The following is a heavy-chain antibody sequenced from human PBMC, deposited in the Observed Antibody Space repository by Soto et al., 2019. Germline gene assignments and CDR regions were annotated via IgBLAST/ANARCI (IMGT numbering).Heavy chain of an antibody. CDR3: ARGRYGDY. V-gene: IGHV1-18*01. Sequence: QVHLVQAGAEVKKPGASVKVSCKASGYTFTSYGITWVRQAPGQGLEWMGWLSAHNGNTDYAQKLQGRVIVTRDTSTGTAYMELRSLRSDDTAVYYCARGRYGDYWGQGALVTVSS. CDR1: GYTFTSYG. J-gene: IGHJ4*02. D-gene: IGHD1-1*01. CDR2: LSAHNGNT.